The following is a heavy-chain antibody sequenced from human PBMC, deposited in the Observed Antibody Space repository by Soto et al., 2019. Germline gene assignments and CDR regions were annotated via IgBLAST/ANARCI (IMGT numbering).Heavy chain of an antibody. J-gene: IGHJ6*02. CDR2: ISYDGTYQ. CDR1: GFAFSSYG. D-gene: IGHD3-3*01. Sequence: QAGGSLRLSCAASGFAFSSYGIHWVRQAPGKGLEWVAVISYDGTYQYYADSVKGRFTISRDNSKNTLFLQMNSLRAEDTAVYYCAKDSRFLEWPPYYGVDVWGQGTTVTVSS. V-gene: IGHV3-30*18. CDR3: AKDSRFLEWPPYYGVDV.